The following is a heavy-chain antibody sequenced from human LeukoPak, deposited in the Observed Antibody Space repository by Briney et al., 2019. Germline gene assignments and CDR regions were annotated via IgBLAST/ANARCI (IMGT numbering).Heavy chain of an antibody. V-gene: IGHV3-30*02. D-gene: IGHD3-3*01. J-gene: IGHJ4*02. CDR1: GFTFSSYG. CDR3: AKNGYYDFWIGYYSGDYFDY. Sequence: GGSLRLSCAASGFTFSSYGMHWVRQAPGKGLEWVAFIRYDGSNKYYADSVKGRFTISRDNTKNTLNLQMNSLRAEDTAVYYCAKNGYYDFWIGYYSGDYFDYWGQGTLVTVSS. CDR2: IRYDGSNK.